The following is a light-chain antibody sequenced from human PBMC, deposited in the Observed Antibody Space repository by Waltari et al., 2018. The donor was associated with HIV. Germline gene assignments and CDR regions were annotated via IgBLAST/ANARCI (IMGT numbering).Light chain of an antibody. CDR2: GAS. CDR1: RFVSSN. CDR3: QQYISWPLT. J-gene: IGKJ5*01. Sequence: EIVMMQSPATLSVSPGERATLSCRASRFVSSNLVWYQQKPGQAPRILIYGASTRAPGIPDRFSGSGSWREVTLSISSLQSEDFAVYHCQQYISWPLTFGQGTRLEIK. V-gene: IGKV3D-15*01.